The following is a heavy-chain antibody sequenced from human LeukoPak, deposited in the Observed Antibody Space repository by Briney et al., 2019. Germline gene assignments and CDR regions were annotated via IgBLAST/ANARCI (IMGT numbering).Heavy chain of an antibody. CDR3: AKQRSEVVVAATNY. D-gene: IGHD2-15*01. CDR1: GFTFSSYA. V-gene: IGHV3-23*01. J-gene: IGHJ4*02. CDR2: ISGSGGNT. Sequence: HAGGSLRLSCAAPGFTFSSYAMSWVRQAPGKGLEWVSAISGSGGNTYYADSVKGRFTISRDNSQNTLYLQMNSLRAEDTAVYYCAKQRSEVVVAATNYWGQGTLVAVSS.